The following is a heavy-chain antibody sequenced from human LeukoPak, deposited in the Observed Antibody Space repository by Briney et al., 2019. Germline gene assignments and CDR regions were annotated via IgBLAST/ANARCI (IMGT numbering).Heavy chain of an antibody. Sequence: ASVKVSCKASGYTFTSYDINWVRQATGQGLEWMRWISTYNGNTNYAQKLQGRVTMTTDTSTSIAYMELRSLRSDDTAVYYCAREGSPFYYYYMDVWGKGTTVTVSS. CDR1: GYTFTSYD. CDR3: AREGSPFYYYYMDV. CDR2: ISTYNGNT. V-gene: IGHV1-18*01. J-gene: IGHJ6*03. D-gene: IGHD2-15*01.